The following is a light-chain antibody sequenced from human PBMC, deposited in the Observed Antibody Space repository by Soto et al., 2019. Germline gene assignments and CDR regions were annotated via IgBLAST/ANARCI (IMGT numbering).Light chain of an antibody. CDR2: AAS. J-gene: IGKJ1*01. CDR3: QQSYSSPRT. CDR1: QSIKNY. V-gene: IGKV1-39*01. Sequence: IQMTQSPSSLSASVGDRVTIPCRASQSIKNYLSWYQQKPGKAPKLLIYAASSLESGVPSRFSGNGSGTDFTLTITSLQPEDFASYYCQQSYSSPRTFGQGTKVDIK.